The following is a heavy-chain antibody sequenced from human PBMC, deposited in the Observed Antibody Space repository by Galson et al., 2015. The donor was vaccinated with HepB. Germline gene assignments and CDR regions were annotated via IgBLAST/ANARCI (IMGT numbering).Heavy chain of an antibody. J-gene: IGHJ4*02. D-gene: IGHD1-26*01. CDR3: ARGRAEWGLLRYYFDY. Sequence: SVKVSCKASKYTFSDYYIHWVRQAPGQGLEWMGWIFPNSGGTTYAQVFQGRVTLTSDTPINTAYMYLSSLTSDDTAVYYCARGRAEWGLLRYYFDYWGQGTLVTVSS. V-gene: IGHV1-2*02. CDR2: IFPNSGGT. CDR1: KYTFSDYY.